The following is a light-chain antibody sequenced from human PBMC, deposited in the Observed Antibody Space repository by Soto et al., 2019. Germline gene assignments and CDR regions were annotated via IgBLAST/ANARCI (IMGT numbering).Light chain of an antibody. J-gene: IGKJ5*01. Sequence: DIQMTPSPSTLSASVVDTVTITCRASQTISRWLAWYQQKPGKAPRLLIYTASTLESGVPSRFSASGSGTEFTLTISSLHPDDFATYYCQEYNNYWTFGQGTRLEI. CDR2: TAS. CDR3: QEYNNYWT. V-gene: IGKV1-5*01. CDR1: QTISRW.